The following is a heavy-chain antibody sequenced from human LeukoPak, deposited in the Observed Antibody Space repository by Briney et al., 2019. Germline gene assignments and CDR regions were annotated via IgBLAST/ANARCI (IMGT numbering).Heavy chain of an antibody. CDR2: INHSGST. CDR1: GGSFSGYY. D-gene: IGHD3-10*01. CDR3: ARGYGSGSYLPYFDY. Sequence: SETLSLTCAVYGGSFSGYYWSWIRQPSGKGLEWIGEINHSGSTNYNPSLKSRVTISVDTSKNQFSLKLSSVTAADTAVYYCARGYGSGSYLPYFDYWGQGTLVTVSS. J-gene: IGHJ4*02. V-gene: IGHV4-34*01.